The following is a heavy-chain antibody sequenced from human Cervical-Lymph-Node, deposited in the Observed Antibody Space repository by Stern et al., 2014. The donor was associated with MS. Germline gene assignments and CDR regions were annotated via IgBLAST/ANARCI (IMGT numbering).Heavy chain of an antibody. D-gene: IGHD6-19*01. Sequence: EEQLLESGGGLVQPGGSLRLSCAASGFTFSSYAMRWVRQAPGKGLEWVAAISGSGGRTYYAESVKGRVTIYRDKSKNPLDLQMNSLRAEDTAVYYCAKRGAIAVAGTGFDYWVQGTLVTVSS. V-gene: IGHV3-23*01. CDR2: ISGSGGRT. J-gene: IGHJ4*02. CDR3: AKRGAIAVAGTGFDY. CDR1: GFTFSSYA.